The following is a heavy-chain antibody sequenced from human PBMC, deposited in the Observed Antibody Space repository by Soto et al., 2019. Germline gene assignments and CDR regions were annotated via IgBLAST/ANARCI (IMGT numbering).Heavy chain of an antibody. V-gene: IGHV4-59*08. Sequence: SETLCVTCTVAGGSISGYYWSWIRQPPGKGLEWIGYIYYSGSTNYNPSLKSRVTISVDTSKNQFSLKLSSVTAADTAVYYCARHSRRDTISFHLFGMPYWFDPWGQGTLVTVSS. D-gene: IGHD3-3*01. J-gene: IGHJ5*02. CDR3: ARHSRRDTISFHLFGMPYWFDP. CDR1: GGSISGYY. CDR2: IYYSGST.